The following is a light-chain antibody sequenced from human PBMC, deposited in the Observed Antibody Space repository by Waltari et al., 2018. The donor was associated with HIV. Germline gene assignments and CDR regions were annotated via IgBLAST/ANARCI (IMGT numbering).Light chain of an antibody. CDR3: CSYADTYFVL. CDR1: SSDVGAYNY. J-gene: IGLJ2*01. CDR2: DVN. Sequence: QSALTQPASVSGSPGQSITISCTGTSSDVGAYNYVSWYQHHPNKGPKLLIYDVNKRPSGVPDRFSGSKSGNTASLTISGLQAEDEADYYCCSYADTYFVLFGGRTKLTVL. V-gene: IGLV2-11*01.